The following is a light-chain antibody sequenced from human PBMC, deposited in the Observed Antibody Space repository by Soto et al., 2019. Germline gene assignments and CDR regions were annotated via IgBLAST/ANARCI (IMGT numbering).Light chain of an antibody. CDR2: RAS. V-gene: IGKV1-39*01. J-gene: IGKJ1*01. CDR1: QTISTF. CDR3: QQSYSSPPWT. Sequence: DIQMTQSPSSLSASVGDRVTISCRASQTISTFLNWYQQKPGTAPRLLIYRASSVNSGVPPRFSGSGSGRDFTLNISSLRPEDIATYFCQQSYSSPPWTFGQGTKVEV.